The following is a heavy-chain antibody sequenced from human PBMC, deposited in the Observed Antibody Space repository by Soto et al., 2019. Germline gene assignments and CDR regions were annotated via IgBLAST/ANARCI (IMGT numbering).Heavy chain of an antibody. CDR3: VKGGYYDFWSAYLGLDYYYYGMDV. D-gene: IGHD3-3*01. V-gene: IGHV3-64D*08. CDR1: GFTFSSYA. CDR2: ISSNGGST. J-gene: IGHJ6*02. Sequence: GGSLRLSCSASGFTFSSYAMHWVRQAPGKGLEYVSAISSNGGSTYYADSVKGRFTISRDNSKNTLYLQMSSLRAEDTAVYYCVKGGYYDFWSAYLGLDYYYYGMDVWGQGTTVTVSS.